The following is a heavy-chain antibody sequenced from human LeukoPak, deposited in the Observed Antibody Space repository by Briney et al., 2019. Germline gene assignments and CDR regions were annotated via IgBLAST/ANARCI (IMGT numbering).Heavy chain of an antibody. CDR3: AKSSSGYYSPYYFDY. CDR2: ISGSGGST. CDR1: GFTFSSYA. V-gene: IGHV3-23*01. Sequence: GGSLRLSCAASGFTFSSYAMSWVRQAPGKGLEWVSAISGSGGSTYYADSVKGRFTISRDNSKNTLYLQMNSLRAEDTAVYYCAKSSSGYYSPYYFDYWGQGTLVTVSS. J-gene: IGHJ4*02. D-gene: IGHD3-22*01.